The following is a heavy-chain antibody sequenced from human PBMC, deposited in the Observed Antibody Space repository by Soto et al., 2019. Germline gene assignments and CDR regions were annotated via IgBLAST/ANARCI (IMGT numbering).Heavy chain of an antibody. V-gene: IGHV4-34*02. CDR1: GGSFDDFY. J-gene: IGHJ6*02. D-gene: IGHD3-10*01. CDR3: ARGQLVWYGDLTPYHRDMDV. Sequence: QVHLQQWGAGLLRPSETLSLTCAFYGGSFDDFYWSWVRQSPGKGLEWVGEISHDGGTNYSPSLASRVSISVDTSKNQFSLHLRSVTAADTGLYYCARGQLVWYGDLTPYHRDMDVWGQGTTVTVSS. CDR2: ISHDGGT.